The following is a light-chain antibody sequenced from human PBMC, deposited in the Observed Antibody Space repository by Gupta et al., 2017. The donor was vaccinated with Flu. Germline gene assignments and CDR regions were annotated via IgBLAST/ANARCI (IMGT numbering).Light chain of an antibody. CDR3: SSYTSSNSLE. V-gene: IGLV2-14*01. CDR1: SSDVGGYNY. CDR2: EVI. J-gene: IGLJ3*02. Sequence: QSALTQPASVSGSPGQSITISCTGTSSDVGGYNYVSWYQHHPGKAPKLMIYEVIKRASGVSNRFSGSKSGNTASLTISGLQAEDEADYYCSSYTSSNSLEFGGGTKLTVL.